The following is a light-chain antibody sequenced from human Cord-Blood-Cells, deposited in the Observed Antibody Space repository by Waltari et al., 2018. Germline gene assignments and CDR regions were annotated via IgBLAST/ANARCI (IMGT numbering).Light chain of an antibody. CDR1: QSVSSY. CDR2: DAS. J-gene: IGKJ3*01. V-gene: IGKV3-11*01. Sequence: VLTQSPATLSLSPGERATLSCRASQSVSSYLAWYQQKPGQAPRLLIYDASNRATGIPARFSGSGSGTDFTLTISSLEPEDFAVYYCQQRSNWPPFTFGPGTKVEIK. CDR3: QQRSNWPPFT.